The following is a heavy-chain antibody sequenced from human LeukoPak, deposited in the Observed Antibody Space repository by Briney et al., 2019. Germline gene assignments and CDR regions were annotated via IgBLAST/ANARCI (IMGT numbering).Heavy chain of an antibody. CDR2: ISGSGGST. D-gene: IGHD6-19*01. Sequence: RTGGSLRLSCAASGFTFSSYAMSWVRQAPGKGLEWVSAISGSGGSTYYADSVKGRFTISRDNSKNTLYLQMNSLRAEDTAVYYCAKGDSSGWQYYYYGMDVWGQGTTVTVSS. V-gene: IGHV3-23*01. CDR3: AKGDSSGWQYYYYGMDV. CDR1: GFTFSSYA. J-gene: IGHJ6*02.